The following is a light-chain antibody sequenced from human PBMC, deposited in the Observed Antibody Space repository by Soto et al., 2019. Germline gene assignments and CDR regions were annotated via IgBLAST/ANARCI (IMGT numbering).Light chain of an antibody. J-gene: IGLJ1*01. CDR2: DVT. CDR1: NSDVGTFYF. CDR3: CSYAGSYTHV. Sequence: QSALTQPRSVSGSPGQSVTISCTGTNSDVGTFYFVSWYQQYPDRGPKLIIYDVTERPSGVPDRFSGSKSGNTASLTISGLQAEDEADYYCCSYAGSYTHVFGSGTKVTVL. V-gene: IGLV2-11*01.